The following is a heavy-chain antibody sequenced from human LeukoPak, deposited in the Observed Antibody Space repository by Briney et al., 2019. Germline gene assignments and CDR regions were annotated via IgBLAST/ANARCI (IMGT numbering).Heavy chain of an antibody. Sequence: ASVKVSCKASGYTFTGYYIHWVRQAPGQGLEWMGWINPNSGGTNYAQKFQGRVTMTRDTSISTAYMELSRLRSDDTAVYYCARAPTNRQWLVPNYYMDVWGKGTTVTVSS. CDR2: INPNSGGT. J-gene: IGHJ6*03. CDR3: ARAPTNRQWLVPNYYMDV. CDR1: GYTFTGYY. D-gene: IGHD6-19*01. V-gene: IGHV1-2*02.